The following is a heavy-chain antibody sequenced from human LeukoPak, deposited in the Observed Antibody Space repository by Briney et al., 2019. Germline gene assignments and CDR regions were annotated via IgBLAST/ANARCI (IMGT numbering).Heavy chain of an antibody. V-gene: IGHV3-23*01. Sequence: PWGSLRLSCAASGFTFSSYAMSWVRQAPGKGLECVSAISGSGGSTYYADSVKGRFTISRDNSRNTLYLQMHSLRVEDTAVYYCATDRPYITSWYGCSTPWGQGTLVTVSS. CDR2: ISGSGGST. CDR3: ATDRPYITSWYGCSTP. J-gene: IGHJ5*02. D-gene: IGHD3-10*01. CDR1: GFTFSSYA.